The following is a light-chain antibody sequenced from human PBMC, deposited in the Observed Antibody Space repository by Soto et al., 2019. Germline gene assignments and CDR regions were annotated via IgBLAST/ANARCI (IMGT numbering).Light chain of an antibody. J-gene: IGLJ2*01. CDR3: AAWDDRLRGPV. CDR1: SSNIGTNY. Sequence: QSVLTQPPSASGTPGQRVTISCSGSSSNIGTNYVYWYQQLPGTAPKLLIYSNNQRPSGVPDRFSGSKSGTSASLAISGLRSEDEADYYGAAWDDRLRGPVFGGGTKLTVL. V-gene: IGLV1-47*02. CDR2: SNN.